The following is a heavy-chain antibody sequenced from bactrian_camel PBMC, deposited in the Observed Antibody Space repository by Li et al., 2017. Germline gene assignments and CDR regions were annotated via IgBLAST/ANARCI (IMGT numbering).Heavy chain of an antibody. CDR3: AADRTTVGVLTT. V-gene: IGHV3S26*01. CDR1: GYALSNYC. J-gene: IGHJ4*01. CDR2: NIDDVGST. Sequence: VQLVESGGGSVQAGGSLRLSCAASGYALSNYCMAWFRQAPGKEREWVANIDDVGSTSYADSVKGRFTVSKDNAKNTLYLQMTSLKSEDTAMYYCAADRTTVGVLTTGARGPRSPSP. D-gene: IGHD2*01.